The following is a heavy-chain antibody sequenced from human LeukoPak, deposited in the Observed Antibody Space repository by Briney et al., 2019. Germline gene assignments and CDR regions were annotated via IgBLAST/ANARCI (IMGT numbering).Heavy chain of an antibody. J-gene: IGHJ6*03. CDR2: VDHTGST. D-gene: IGHD1-1*01. V-gene: IGHV4-59*01. CDR1: DDSITMYY. CDR3: ARWRVSSSTWYSTYYYYFYVVV. Sequence: SETLSLTCTVSDDSITMYYWTWIRQPPGKGLEWIGYVDHTGSTNFNPPLNGRVSISRDTSKNLFSLRLRSVTAADTAVYFCARWRVSSSTWYSTYYYYFYVVVWGKGTTVTVS.